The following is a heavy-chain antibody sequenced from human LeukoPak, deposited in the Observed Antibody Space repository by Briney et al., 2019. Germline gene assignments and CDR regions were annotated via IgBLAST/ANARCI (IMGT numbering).Heavy chain of an antibody. CDR2: ISSSSYI. CDR1: GFTFSSYS. Sequence: GGSLRLSWAASGFTFSSYSMNWVRQAPGKGLEWVSSISSSSYIYYADSVKGRFTISRDNAKNSLYLQMNSLRAEDTAVYYCARGVRIAARSTLRNDYWGQGTLVTVSS. D-gene: IGHD6-6*01. CDR3: ARGVRIAARSTLRNDY. V-gene: IGHV3-21*01. J-gene: IGHJ4*02.